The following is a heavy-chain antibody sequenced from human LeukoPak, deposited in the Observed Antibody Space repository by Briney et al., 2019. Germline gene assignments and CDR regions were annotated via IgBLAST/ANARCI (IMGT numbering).Heavy chain of an antibody. CDR1: GFTFSSYW. D-gene: IGHD6-13*01. CDR2: INSDGSST. Sequence: GGSLRLSCAASGFTFSSYWMHWVRQAPGKGLVWVSRINSDGSSTSYADSVKGRFTIPRDNAKNTLYLQMNSLRAEDTAVYYCARAPPQYSSSWYRRDYYYYMDVWGKGTTVTVSS. J-gene: IGHJ6*03. V-gene: IGHV3-74*01. CDR3: ARAPPQYSSSWYRRDYYYYMDV.